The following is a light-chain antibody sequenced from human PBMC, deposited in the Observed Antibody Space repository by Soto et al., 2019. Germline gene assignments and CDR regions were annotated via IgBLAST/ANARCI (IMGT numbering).Light chain of an antibody. CDR3: AAWDDSLSGPV. V-gene: IGLV1-47*02. CDR1: SNDVGGYNY. CDR2: SNN. Sequence: QSALTQPASVSGSPGQSITISCIGTSNDVGGYNYVSWYQQHPGKAPKLLIYSNNQRPSGVPDRFSGSKSGTSASLAISGLRSEDEADYYCAAWDDSLSGPVFGGGTKLTVL. J-gene: IGLJ3*02.